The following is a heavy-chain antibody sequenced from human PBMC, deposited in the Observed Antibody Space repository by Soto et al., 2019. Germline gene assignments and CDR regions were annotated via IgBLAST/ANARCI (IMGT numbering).Heavy chain of an antibody. V-gene: IGHV6-1*01. CDR2: TYYRSKWYN. CDR1: GDSVSRNSAA. D-gene: IGHD2-2*01. J-gene: IGHJ6*02. Sequence: SQTLSLTCAISGDSVSRNSAAWNWIRQSPSRGLEWLGRTYYRSKWYNDYAVSVKSRITINPDTSKNQFSLQLNSVTPEDTAVYYCARDIVVVPAADYYYYYGMDVWGQGTTVTVSS. CDR3: ARDIVVVPAADYYYYYGMDV.